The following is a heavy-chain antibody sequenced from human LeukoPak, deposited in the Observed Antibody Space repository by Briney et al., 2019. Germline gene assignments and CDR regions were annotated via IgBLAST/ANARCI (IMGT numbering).Heavy chain of an antibody. D-gene: IGHD2-2*01. J-gene: IGHJ6*03. CDR3: ARGPIIDIVVIPAAADYYHMDV. CDR2: ISAYNGNT. V-gene: IGHV1-18*01. CDR1: GYTFPSYG. Sequence: ASVKVSCKASGYTFPSYGINWVRQAPGQGLEWMGWISAYNGNTRYAQKLQGRVTMTTDSSTSTAYMELRSLGSDDTAVYYCARGPIIDIVVIPAAADYYHMDVWGKGTTVTVSS.